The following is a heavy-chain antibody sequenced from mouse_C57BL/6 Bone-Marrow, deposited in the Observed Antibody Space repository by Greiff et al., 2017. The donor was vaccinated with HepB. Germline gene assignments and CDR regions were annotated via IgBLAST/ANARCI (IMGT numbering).Heavy chain of an antibody. CDR1: GYTFTSYW. CDR3: ARGGAVVRDNPYAMDY. V-gene: IGHV1-69*01. CDR2: IDPSDSYT. Sequence: VQLQQPGAELVMPGASVKLSCKASGYTFTSYWMHWVKQRPGHGLEWIGEIDPSDSYTNYNQKFKGKSTLTVDKSSSTAYMQLSSLTSEDSAVYYCARGGAVVRDNPYAMDYWGQGTSVTVSS. D-gene: IGHD1-1*01. J-gene: IGHJ4*01.